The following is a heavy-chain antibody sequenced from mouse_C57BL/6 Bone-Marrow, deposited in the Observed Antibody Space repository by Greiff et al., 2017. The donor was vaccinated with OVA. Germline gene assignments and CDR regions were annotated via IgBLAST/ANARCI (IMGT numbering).Heavy chain of an antibody. CDR3: AREDYCSYYYAMDY. J-gene: IGHJ4*01. V-gene: IGHV5-16*01. CDR2: INYDGSST. Sequence: DVHLVESEGGLVQPGSSMKLSCTASGFTFSDYYMAWVRQVPEKGLEWVANINYDGSSTYYLDSLKSRFIISRDNAKNILYLQMSSLKSEDTATYYCAREDYCSYYYAMDYWGQGTSVTVSS. D-gene: IGHD1-1*01. CDR1: GFTFSDYY.